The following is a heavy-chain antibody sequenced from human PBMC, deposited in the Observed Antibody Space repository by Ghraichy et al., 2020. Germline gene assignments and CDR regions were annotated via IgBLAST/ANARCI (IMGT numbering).Heavy chain of an antibody. D-gene: IGHD1-26*01. CDR1: GGAISSRGYY. CDR2: IYYSGIT. V-gene: IGHV4-31*03. Sequence: SETLSLTCTVSGGAISSRGYYWSWIRQHPGKGLEWIGYIYYSGITYYNPSLKSRLTISVDTSKNQFSLKLSSVTAADTAVYYCARVGATSGGGDYWGQGTLVTVSS. J-gene: IGHJ4*02. CDR3: ARVGATSGGGDY.